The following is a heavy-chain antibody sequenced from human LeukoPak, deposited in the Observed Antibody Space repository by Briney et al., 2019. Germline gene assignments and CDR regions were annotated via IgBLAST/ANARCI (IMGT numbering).Heavy chain of an antibody. D-gene: IGHD2-15*01. Sequence: GGSLRLSCAASEFTFSSYTMNWVRQAPGKGLEWVSSISSSSSYIYYADSVKGRFTISRDNAKNSLYLQMNSLRAEDTAVYYCASSGTAPDIAFDYWGQGTLVTVSS. V-gene: IGHV3-21*01. J-gene: IGHJ4*02. CDR2: ISSSSSYI. CDR1: EFTFSSYT. CDR3: ASSGTAPDIAFDY.